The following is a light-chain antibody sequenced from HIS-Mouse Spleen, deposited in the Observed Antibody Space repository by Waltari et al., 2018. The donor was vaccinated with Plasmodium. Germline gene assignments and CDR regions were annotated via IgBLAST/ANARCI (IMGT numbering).Light chain of an antibody. Sequence: DIVMTQSPLSLPVTPGEPASISCRSSQNLLHSNGYNYLDWYLQNPGQSPQLLSYLGSNRASGVPDRFSGSGAGTDVTLKTSRVEAGDVGVYYGMEALQTPRYTFGQGTKLEIK. CDR1: QNLLHSNGYNY. CDR3: MEALQTPRYT. CDR2: LGS. V-gene: IGKV2-28*01. J-gene: IGKJ2*01.